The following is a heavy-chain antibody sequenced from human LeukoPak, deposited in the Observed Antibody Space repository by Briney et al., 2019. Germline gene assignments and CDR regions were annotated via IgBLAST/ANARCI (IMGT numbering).Heavy chain of an antibody. V-gene: IGHV4-31*03. CDR2: IYCSGST. D-gene: IGHD5-24*01. CDR1: GGSISSGGYY. Sequence: SETLSLTGTGSGGSISSGGYYWRWIRQHPGKGLEWIGYIYCSGSTYYNPSLKSRVTISVDTSMNQFSLKLSSVTAADTAVYYCARVRRDGYNPFDYWGQGTLVTVSS. CDR3: ARVRRDGYNPFDY. J-gene: IGHJ4*02.